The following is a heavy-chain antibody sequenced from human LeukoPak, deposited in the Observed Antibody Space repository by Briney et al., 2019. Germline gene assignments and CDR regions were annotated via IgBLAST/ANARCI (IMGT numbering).Heavy chain of an antibody. D-gene: IGHD2-2*01. CDR3: ATACSSTSCYESDYYYYMDV. CDR1: GYTFTSYG. Sequence: GASVKVSCKASGYTFTSYGISWVRQAPGQGLEWMGGIIPIFGTANYAQKLQGRVTITADESTSTAYMELSSLRSEDTVVYYCATACSSTSCYESDYYYYMDVWGKGTTVTVSS. J-gene: IGHJ6*03. V-gene: IGHV1-69*13. CDR2: IIPIFGTA.